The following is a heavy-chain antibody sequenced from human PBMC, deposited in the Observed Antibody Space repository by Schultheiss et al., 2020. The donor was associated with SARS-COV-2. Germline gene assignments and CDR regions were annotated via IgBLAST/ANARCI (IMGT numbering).Heavy chain of an antibody. CDR2: ISGSGGST. CDR3: AKDLGLHVLRYFDWQRGPNWFDP. V-gene: IGHV3-23*01. CDR1: GFTFSRYA. Sequence: GGSLRLSCAASGFTFSRYAMSWVRQAPGKGLEWVSAISGSGGSTYYADSVKGRFTISRDNSKNTLYLQMNSLRAEDTAVYYCAKDLGLHVLRYFDWQRGPNWFDPWGQGTLVTVSS. J-gene: IGHJ5*02. D-gene: IGHD3-9*01.